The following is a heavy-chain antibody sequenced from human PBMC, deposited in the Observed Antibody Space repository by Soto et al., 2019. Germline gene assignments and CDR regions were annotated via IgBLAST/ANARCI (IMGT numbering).Heavy chain of an antibody. D-gene: IGHD3-10*01. J-gene: IGHJ4*02. V-gene: IGHV1-69*01. CDR3: ARFVSVMTSVFGF. CDR2: ITPMIGTT. CDR1: GGTFYTYA. Sequence: QVHLVQSGAEVKRPGSSVRVSCRASGGTFYTYAFTWVRQAPGQGLEWMGGITPMIGTTKYAHKYHGRVTFSAGESASTAYMELSSLRSVDTAVYYCARFVSVMTSVFGFWGQGTLITVSS.